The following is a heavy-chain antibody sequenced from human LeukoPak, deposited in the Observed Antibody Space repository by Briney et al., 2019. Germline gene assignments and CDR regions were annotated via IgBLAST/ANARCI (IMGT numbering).Heavy chain of an antibody. CDR3: ARDVLRYCSDGSCTIDY. CDR1: GFTVSSNY. Sequence: GGSLRLSCAASGFTVSSNYMSWVRQAPGKGLEWVSVIYSGGSTYYADSVKGRFTISRDNSKITLYLQMNSLRAEDTAVYYCARDVLRYCSDGSCTIDYWGEGTLVTVSS. CDR2: IYSGGST. D-gene: IGHD2-15*01. J-gene: IGHJ4*02. V-gene: IGHV3-66*01.